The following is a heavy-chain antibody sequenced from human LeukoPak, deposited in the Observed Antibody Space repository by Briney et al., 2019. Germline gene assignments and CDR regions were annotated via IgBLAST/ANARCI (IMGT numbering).Heavy chain of an antibody. CDR2: ISGSGGST. CDR3: ALQGRITMVRGIDY. Sequence: GGSLRLSCAASGSTFSSYAMSWVRQAPGKGLEWVSAISGSGGSTYYADSVKGRFTISRDNSKNTLYLQMNSLRAEDTAVYYCALQGRITMVRGIDYWGQGTLVTVSS. CDR1: GSTFSSYA. J-gene: IGHJ4*02. V-gene: IGHV3-23*01. D-gene: IGHD3-10*01.